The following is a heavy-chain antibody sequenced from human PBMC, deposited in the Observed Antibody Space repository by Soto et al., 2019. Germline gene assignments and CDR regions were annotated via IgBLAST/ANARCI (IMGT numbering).Heavy chain of an antibody. V-gene: IGHV5-51*01. CDR2: IYPGDSDT. D-gene: IGHD1-1*01. J-gene: IGHJ6*02. Sequence: GESLKISCKASGYTFTNYWIGWVRQMPGKGLEWMGIIYPGDSDTKYSPSFQGRVTISADKSINTAFLQWSSLKASDTAMYCCERHEYMGHTAYYYAMDVWGQGTTVTVSS. CDR1: GYTFTNYW. CDR3: ERHEYMGHTAYYYAMDV.